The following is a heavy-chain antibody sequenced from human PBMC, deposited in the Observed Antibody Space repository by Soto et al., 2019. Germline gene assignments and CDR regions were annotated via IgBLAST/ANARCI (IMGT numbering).Heavy chain of an antibody. Sequence: GESLKISCQGSGYTFTSYWVAWVRQMPGKGLGWMGIIYPGDSDTRYSPSFQGQVTMSADTSISTAYLQWINLKASDTAKYYCARQPAWGESKVGMDVWGQGTAVTVSS. V-gene: IGHV5-51*01. CDR1: GYTFTSYW. D-gene: IGHD7-27*01. CDR3: ARQPAWGESKVGMDV. J-gene: IGHJ6*02. CDR2: IYPGDSDT.